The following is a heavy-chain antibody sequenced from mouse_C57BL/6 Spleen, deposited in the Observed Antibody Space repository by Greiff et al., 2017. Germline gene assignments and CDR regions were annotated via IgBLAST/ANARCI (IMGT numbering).Heavy chain of an antibody. CDR2: IDPEDGDT. CDR3: TPYYYGSRGNI. Sequence: EVQLQQSGAELVRPGASVKLSCTASGFNIKDDCMHWVKQRPEQGLEWIGWIDPEDGDTEYASKFQGKATITADTSSNTAYLQLSSLTSEDAAVYYCTPYYYGSRGNIGGRGTTLTVSA. D-gene: IGHD1-1*01. J-gene: IGHJ2*01. CDR1: GFNIKDDC. V-gene: IGHV14-4*01.